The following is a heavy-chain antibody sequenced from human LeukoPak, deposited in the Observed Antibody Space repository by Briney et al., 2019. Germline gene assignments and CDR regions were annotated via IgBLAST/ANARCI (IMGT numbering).Heavy chain of an antibody. CDR1: GYTFTSYG. D-gene: IGHD3-22*01. CDR3: ARAYYYDSSGYSEPFDY. CDR2: ISAYNGNT. J-gene: IGHJ4*02. Sequence: ASVKVSCKASGYTFTSYGISWVRQAPGQGLEWMGWISAYNGNTNYAQKLQGRVTMTTDTSTSTAYVELGSLRSDDTAVYYCARAYYYDSSGYSEPFDYWGQGTLVTVSS. V-gene: IGHV1-18*01.